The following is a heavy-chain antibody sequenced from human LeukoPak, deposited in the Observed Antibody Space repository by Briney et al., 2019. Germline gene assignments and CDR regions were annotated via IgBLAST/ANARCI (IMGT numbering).Heavy chain of an antibody. V-gene: IGHV3-48*04. J-gene: IGHJ4*02. Sequence: PGGSLRLSCAASGFTFSTYSLNWVRQAPGKGLEWVSYISGSSNTIYYADSVKGRFTISRDNAKNSLYLQMNSLRAEDTAVYYCARDYGGSSPFDYWGQGTLVTVSS. CDR2: ISGSSNTI. D-gene: IGHD4-23*01. CDR3: ARDYGGSSPFDY. CDR1: GFTFSTYS.